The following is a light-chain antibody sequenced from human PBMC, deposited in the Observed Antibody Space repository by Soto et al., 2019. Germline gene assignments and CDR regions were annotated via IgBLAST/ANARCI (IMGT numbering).Light chain of an antibody. V-gene: IGKV3-15*01. CDR1: QSVSSN. CDR3: QQYNNWPLT. CDR2: AAS. Sequence: EKVMTQSPATLSVSPGERATLSCRASQSVSSNLAWYQQKPGQAPRLLIYAASTRATGIPARFSGSGSGTEFTLTITSLQSEDFEVYYCQQYNNWPLTFGGGTKVDIK. J-gene: IGKJ4*01.